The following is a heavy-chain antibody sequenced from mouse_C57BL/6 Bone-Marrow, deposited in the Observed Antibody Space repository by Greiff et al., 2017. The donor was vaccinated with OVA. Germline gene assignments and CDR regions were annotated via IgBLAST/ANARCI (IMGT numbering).Heavy chain of an antibody. CDR2: ISDGGSYT. D-gene: IGHD2-1*01. V-gene: IGHV5-4*01. Sequence: EVKLMESGGGLVKPGGSLKLSCAASGFTFSSYAMSWVRQTPEKRLEWVATISDGGSYTYYPDNVKGRFTISRDNAKNNLYLQMSHLKSEDTAMYYCARDLLCFYYYAMDYWGQGTSVTVSS. CDR3: ARDLLCFYYYAMDY. J-gene: IGHJ4*01. CDR1: GFTFSSYA.